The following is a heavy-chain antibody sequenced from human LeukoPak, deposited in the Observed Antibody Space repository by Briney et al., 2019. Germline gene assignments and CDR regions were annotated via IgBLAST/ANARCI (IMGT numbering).Heavy chain of an antibody. CDR3: ARETSHVDY. V-gene: IGHV1-18*01. CDR2: ISAYNGNT. CDR1: GYTFTSYG. J-gene: IGHJ4*02. D-gene: IGHD2-2*01. Sequence: ASVKVSCKASGYTFTSYGINWVRQAPGQGLEWMGWISAYNGNTNYAQKLQGRVTMTRDTSTSTVYMELSSLRSEDTAVYYCARETSHVDYWGQGTLVNVSS.